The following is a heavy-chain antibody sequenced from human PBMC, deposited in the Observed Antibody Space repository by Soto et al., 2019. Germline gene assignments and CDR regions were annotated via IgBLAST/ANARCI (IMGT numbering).Heavy chain of an antibody. CDR2: IWYDGSNK. V-gene: IGHV3-33*01. CDR1: GFTFSSYG. D-gene: IGHD2-2*01. Sequence: PGGSLRLSCAASGFTFSSYGMHWVRQAPGKGLEWVAVIWYDGSNKYYADSVKGRFTISRDNSKNTLYLQMNSLRAEDTAVYYCARGGDIVVVPAADNWFDPWGQGT. J-gene: IGHJ5*02. CDR3: ARGGDIVVVPAADNWFDP.